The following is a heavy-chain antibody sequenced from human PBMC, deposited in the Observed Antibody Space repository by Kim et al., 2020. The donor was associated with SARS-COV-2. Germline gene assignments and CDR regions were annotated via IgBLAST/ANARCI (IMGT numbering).Heavy chain of an antibody. J-gene: IGHJ4*02. D-gene: IGHD5-18*01. CDR2: IYYSGST. V-gene: IGHV4-39*01. CDR3: ARPGYSYGYGTSAFDY. Sequence: SETLSLTCTVSGGSISSSSYYWGWIRQPPGKGLEWIGSIYYSGSTYYNPSLKSRVTISVDTSKNQFSLKLSSVTAADTAVYYCARPGYSYGYGTSAFDYWGQGTLVTVSS. CDR1: GGSISSSSYY.